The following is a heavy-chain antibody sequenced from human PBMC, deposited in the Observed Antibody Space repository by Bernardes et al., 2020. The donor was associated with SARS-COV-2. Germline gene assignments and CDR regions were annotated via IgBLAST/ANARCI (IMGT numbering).Heavy chain of an antibody. CDR3: ARDPGPVVVSHFDY. CDR2: IGGSDDGT. V-gene: IGHV3-23*01. D-gene: IGHD3-22*01. CDR1: GFTFGNYD. Sequence: GGSLRLSCATSGFTFGNYDMTWVRQAPGKGLEWVSRIGGSDDGTHYADSVRGRFTISRDNSKNTLYLQMNSLRAEDTAVYYCARDPGPVVVSHFDYWGQGTLVTVSS. J-gene: IGHJ4*02.